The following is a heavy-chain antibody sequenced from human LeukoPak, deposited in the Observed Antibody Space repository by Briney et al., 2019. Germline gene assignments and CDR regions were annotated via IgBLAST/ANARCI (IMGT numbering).Heavy chain of an antibody. J-gene: IGHJ6*03. Sequence: SVKVSCKPSGGTINDYAVYWVRQAPGQGLEWMARIIPLFGTVNYAQNFQDRLTLFADKSTNTAHMELSSLRFDDTAIYYCATPPPGYSFSNHYYYMDAWGRGTTVTVSS. CDR3: ATPPPGYSFSNHYYYMDA. D-gene: IGHD1-1*01. V-gene: IGHV1-69*06. CDR1: GGTINDYA. CDR2: IIPLFGTV.